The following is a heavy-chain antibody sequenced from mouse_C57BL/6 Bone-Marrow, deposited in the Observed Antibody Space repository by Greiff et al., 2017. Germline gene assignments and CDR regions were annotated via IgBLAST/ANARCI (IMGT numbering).Heavy chain of an antibody. CDR2: IYPRSGNT. J-gene: IGHJ3*01. CDR1: GYTFTSYG. Sequence: QVQLKESGAELARPGASVKLSCKASGYTFTSYGISWVKQRTGQGLEWIGEIYPRSGNTYYNEKFKGKATLTADKSSSTAYMELRSLTSEDSAVYFCATIYYDYAAWFAYRGEGALGTVSA. D-gene: IGHD2-4*01. CDR3: ATIYYDYAAWFAY. V-gene: IGHV1-81*01.